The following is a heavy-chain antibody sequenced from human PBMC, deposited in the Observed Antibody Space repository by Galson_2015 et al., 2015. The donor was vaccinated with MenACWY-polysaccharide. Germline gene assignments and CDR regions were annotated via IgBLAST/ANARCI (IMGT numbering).Heavy chain of an antibody. D-gene: IGHD2-2*01. CDR3: ARVDCRSHSCFLNVH. CDR1: GYIFTSHN. V-gene: IGHV1-3*04. J-gene: IGHJ4*01. Sequence: SVKVSCKASGYIFTSHNMHWVRQAPGKGLEWMGWINTGNGNTKHSQNFQGRVTITSDTSASTAYMELSSLRSEDTAVYYCARVDCRSHSCFLNVHWGHGTLVPDSS. CDR2: INTGNGNT.